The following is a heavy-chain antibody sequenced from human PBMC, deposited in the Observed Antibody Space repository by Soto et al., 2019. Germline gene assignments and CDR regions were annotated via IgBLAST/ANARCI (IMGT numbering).Heavy chain of an antibody. CDR3: AIIMTHSDSFVI. CDR1: GYSFAGFY. CDR2: INSNSGAT. Sequence: ASVKVSCKASGYSFAGFYIHWMRQAPGQGLEWVGSINSNSGATTYAQKFQDSVAMTRDTSVSTAYMDLNRLTSDDTAIYYCAIIMTHSDSFVIWGQGTMVTVSS. J-gene: IGHJ3*02. V-gene: IGHV1-2*04. D-gene: IGHD3-16*01.